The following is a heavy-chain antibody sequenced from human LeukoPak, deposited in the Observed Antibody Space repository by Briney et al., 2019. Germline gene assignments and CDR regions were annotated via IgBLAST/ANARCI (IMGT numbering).Heavy chain of an antibody. Sequence: ASVKVSCKASGYTFSSYGISWVRQAPGQGLEWMGWISGYNGHTKYAQKVQGRVTMTIDASTSTVYMELRSLRSDDTAVYYCARDPWGFSPATYGGEFDYWGQGTLVTVSS. CDR3: ARDPWGFSPATYGGEFDY. CDR2: ISGYNGHT. J-gene: IGHJ4*02. CDR1: GYTFSSYG. D-gene: IGHD3-16*01. V-gene: IGHV1-18*01.